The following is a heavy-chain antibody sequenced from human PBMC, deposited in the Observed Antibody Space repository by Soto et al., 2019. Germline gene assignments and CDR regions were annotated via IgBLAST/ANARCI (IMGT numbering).Heavy chain of an antibody. CDR2: INHSGST. CDR3: ARPARRYSSSWRYFDY. Sequence: QVQLQQWGAGLLKPSETLSLTCAVYGGSFSGYYWSWIRQPPGKGLEGIGEINHSGSTNYNPSLKSRVTISVDTSKNQFSLKLSSVTAADTAVYYCARPARRYSSSWRYFDYWGQGTLVTVSS. D-gene: IGHD6-13*01. CDR1: GGSFSGYY. V-gene: IGHV4-34*01. J-gene: IGHJ4*02.